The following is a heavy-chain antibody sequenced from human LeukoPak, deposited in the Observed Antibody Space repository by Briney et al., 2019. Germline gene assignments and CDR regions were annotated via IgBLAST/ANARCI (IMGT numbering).Heavy chain of an antibody. D-gene: IGHD3-22*01. CDR3: ARHRSGVHYYDSSGYYYGFDY. Sequence: SETLSLTCTVSGGSISSSTYYWGWIRQPPGKGLEWIGYIYYGGSTNYNPSLKSRVTISVDTSKNQFSLKLSSVTAADTAVYYCARHRSGVHYYDSSGYYYGFDYWGQGTLVTVSS. J-gene: IGHJ4*02. V-gene: IGHV4-61*05. CDR2: IYYGGST. CDR1: GGSISSSTYY.